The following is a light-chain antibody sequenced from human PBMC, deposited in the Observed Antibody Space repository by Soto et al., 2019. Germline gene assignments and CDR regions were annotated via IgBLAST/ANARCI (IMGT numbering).Light chain of an antibody. V-gene: IGKV3-11*01. Sequence: EIVLTQSPCTVSLSPEERATLSCRASQSVSSYLAWYQQKPGQAPRLLIYDASNRATGIPARFSGSGSGTDFTLTISSLEPEDFAVYYCQQRSNWPPWTFGQGTKVDIK. CDR3: QQRSNWPPWT. CDR1: QSVSSY. J-gene: IGKJ1*01. CDR2: DAS.